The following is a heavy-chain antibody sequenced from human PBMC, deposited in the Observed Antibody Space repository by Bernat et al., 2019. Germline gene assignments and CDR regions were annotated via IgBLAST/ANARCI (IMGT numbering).Heavy chain of an antibody. Sequence: QLQLQESGPGLVKPSETLSLTCTVSGGSISSSSYYWGWIRQPLGKGLEWIGSIYYSGSTYYNPSLKSRVTISVDTSKNQFSLKLSSVTAADTAVYYCASTYSSGWLYYYYYMDVWGKGTTVTVSS. CDR2: IYYSGST. J-gene: IGHJ6*03. CDR3: ASTYSSGWLYYYYYMDV. V-gene: IGHV4-39*01. D-gene: IGHD6-19*01. CDR1: GGSISSSSYY.